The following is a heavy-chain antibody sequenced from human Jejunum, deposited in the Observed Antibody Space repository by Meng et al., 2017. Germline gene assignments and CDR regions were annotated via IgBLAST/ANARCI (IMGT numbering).Heavy chain of an antibody. CDR2: AST. D-gene: IGHD1-26*01. Sequence: QVQLQESGPGLERPTETLSLIATVSGGSVSRAGYQWGWIRQPPGKGLXWIGYASTNYNPSLKSRVTISLDTSRNQFSLSLSSVTAADTAVYYCARDHMGSLDYWGQGILVTVSS. V-gene: IGHV4-61*08. J-gene: IGHJ4*02. CDR3: ARDHMGSLDY. CDR1: GGSVSRAGYQ.